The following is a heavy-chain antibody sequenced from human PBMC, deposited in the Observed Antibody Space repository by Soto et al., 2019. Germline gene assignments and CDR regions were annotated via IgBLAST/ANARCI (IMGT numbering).Heavy chain of an antibody. D-gene: IGHD3-22*01. CDR3: ASRNYYDCSGLDF. Sequence: QVQLVQSGAEVKKPGSSVKVSCKASGGTFSSYAISWVRKAPGQGLEWMGGIIPTFGTANYAQKFQGRVTITADESTSKGCTGLSALRSEAMALCCCASRNYYDCSGLDFWGQGTLVTVSS. V-gene: IGHV1-69*01. CDR1: GGTFSSYA. J-gene: IGHJ4*02. CDR2: IIPTFGTA.